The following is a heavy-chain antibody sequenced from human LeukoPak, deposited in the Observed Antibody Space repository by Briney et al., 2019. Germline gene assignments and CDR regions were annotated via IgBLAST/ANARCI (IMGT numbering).Heavy chain of an antibody. CDR2: IDYSGGSS. V-gene: IGHV3-23*01. CDR1: GFTLSSYE. D-gene: IGHD3-10*01. J-gene: IGHJ4*02. Sequence: GGSLRLSCTVSGFTLSSYEVSWIRQAPGKGLEWVSSIDYSGGSSYYADSVKGRFTISRDYAKNSLYLQMNSLRVEDTAVYYCAKVAKYYYGPETYYFFEQWGQGTPVTASS. CDR3: AKVAKYYYGPETYYFFEQ.